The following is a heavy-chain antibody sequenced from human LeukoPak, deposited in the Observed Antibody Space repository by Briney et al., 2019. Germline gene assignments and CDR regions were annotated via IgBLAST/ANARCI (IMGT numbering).Heavy chain of an antibody. CDR1: VFTFSSYW. CDR2: IKKDGSEK. J-gene: IGHJ5*02. CDR3: ARAALGSGTYLKTNCLDP. Sequence: GGSLRLSCAASVFTFSSYWMSWVRQAPGKGLEWVANIKKDGSEKNFVDSVKGRFTISRDNAKNSLYLQMNSLRAEDTAVYYCARAALGSGTYLKTNCLDPWGQGTLVTVSS. D-gene: IGHD3-10*01. V-gene: IGHV3-7*02.